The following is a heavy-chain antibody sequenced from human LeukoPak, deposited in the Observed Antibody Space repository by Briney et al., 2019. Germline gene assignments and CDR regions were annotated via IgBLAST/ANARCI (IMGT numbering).Heavy chain of an antibody. Sequence: SVKVSCKASGGTFSSYAISWVRQAPGQGLEWMGGIIPIFGTANYAQKFQGRVTITADKSTSTAYMELSSLRSEDTAVYYCARDGVGYSSSWSPWNWFDPWGQGTLVTVSS. CDR1: GGTFSSYA. D-gene: IGHD6-13*01. CDR2: IIPIFGTA. CDR3: ARDGVGYSSSWSPWNWFDP. J-gene: IGHJ5*02. V-gene: IGHV1-69*06.